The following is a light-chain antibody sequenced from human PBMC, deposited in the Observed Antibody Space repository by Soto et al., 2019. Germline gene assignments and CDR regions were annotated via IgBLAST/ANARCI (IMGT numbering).Light chain of an antibody. Sequence: QSALTQPASVSGSPGQSITISCTGTSSDVGSYNLVSWYQQYPGTAPKLMIYEGSKRPSGVSNRFSGSKSGNTASLTISGLQAEDEADYYCCSYAGSSTSVVFGGGTKLTVL. CDR1: SSDVGSYNL. CDR2: EGS. V-gene: IGLV2-23*01. J-gene: IGLJ2*01. CDR3: CSYAGSSTSVV.